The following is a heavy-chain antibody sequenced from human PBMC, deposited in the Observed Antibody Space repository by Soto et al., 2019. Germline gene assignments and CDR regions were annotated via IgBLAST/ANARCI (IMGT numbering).Heavy chain of an antibody. J-gene: IGHJ3*01. D-gene: IGHD3-22*01. V-gene: IGHV1-69*01. CDR3: VRDRRIYYSDTPDECVATDYDV. CDR1: GGIFGSHG. Sequence: QVQLIQSEAEVKKPGSSVRVSCTASGGIFGSHGFSWVRQAPGQRLEWVGGFIPIFRTLTYTEKFQARLRIAADESYNIVYFDLSGLTSEDTAVYYCVRDRRIYYSDTPDECVATDYDVLGQATMVSVSS. CDR2: FIPIFRTL.